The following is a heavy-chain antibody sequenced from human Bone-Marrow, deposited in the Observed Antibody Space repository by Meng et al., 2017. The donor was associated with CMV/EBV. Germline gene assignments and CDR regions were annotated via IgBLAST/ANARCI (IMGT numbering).Heavy chain of an antibody. D-gene: IGHD4-23*01. V-gene: IGHV3-53*01. Sequence: GESLKISCAASGFTVSSNYMSWVRQAPGKGLEWVSVIYSDDSTYYADPVKGRFTISRDNSKNTLYLQMNSLSAEDTAVYYCASMVGGGYFDYWGQGTLVTVSS. CDR2: IYSDDST. CDR3: ASMVGGGYFDY. J-gene: IGHJ4*02. CDR1: GFTVSSNY.